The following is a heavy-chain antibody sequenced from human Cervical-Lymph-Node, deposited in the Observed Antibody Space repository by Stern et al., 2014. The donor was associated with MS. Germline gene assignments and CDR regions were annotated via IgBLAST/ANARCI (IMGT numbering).Heavy chain of an antibody. J-gene: IGHJ5*02. Sequence: VQLEESGGGVVQPGRTLRLSCAASGFTFSSYGMHWVRQAPGQGLEGGEGISYDGSNNYYEACVKGRFTISRDNSKNTLYLQMNSLRAEDTAVYYCAKVGSGWFPWGQGTLVTVSS. CDR1: GFTFSSYG. V-gene: IGHV3-30*18. CDR3: AKVGSGWFP. CDR2: ISYDGSNN. D-gene: IGHD6-19*01.